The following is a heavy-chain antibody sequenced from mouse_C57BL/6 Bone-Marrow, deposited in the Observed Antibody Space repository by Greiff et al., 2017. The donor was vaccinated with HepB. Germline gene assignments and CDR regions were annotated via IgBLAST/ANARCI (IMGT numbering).Heavy chain of an antibody. Sequence: EVKVVESGGGLVKPGGSLKLSCAASGFTFSDYGMHWVRQAPEKGLEWVAYISSGSSTTYYADTVKGRFTISRDNAKNTLFLQMTSLRSEDTAMYYCARGGTSYFDVWGTGTTVTVSS. CDR3: ARGGTSYFDV. D-gene: IGHD3-3*01. CDR2: ISSGSSTT. J-gene: IGHJ1*03. CDR1: GFTFSDYG. V-gene: IGHV5-17*01.